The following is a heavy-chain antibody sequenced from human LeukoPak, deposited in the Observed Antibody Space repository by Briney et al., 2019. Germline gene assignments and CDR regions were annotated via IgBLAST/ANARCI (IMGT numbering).Heavy chain of an antibody. CDR3: TTRACHAGGCSSSFYYYYGLHF. CDR2: IIPIFGTA. V-gene: IGHV1-69*13. D-gene: IGHD3-16*01. CDR1: GNSIGNYA. Sequence: ASVKVSYKASGNSIGNYAVSWVRQAPGQGFEWMGGIIPIFGTADYAQKFQGRVTITADQSTSTTYMALSSLKSEDTATYYCTTRACHAGGCSSSFYYYYGLHFWGQGTTVSVSS. J-gene: IGHJ6*02.